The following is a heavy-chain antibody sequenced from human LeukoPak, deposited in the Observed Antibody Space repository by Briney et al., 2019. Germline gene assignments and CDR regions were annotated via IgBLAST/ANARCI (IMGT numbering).Heavy chain of an antibody. CDR2: ISGSGGTT. CDR3: ARESYYDSTAYGMDV. V-gene: IGHV3-23*01. D-gene: IGHD3-22*01. Sequence: GGSLRLSCAASRFTFSSYAMSWVRQAPGKGLEWVSAISGSGGTTYYADSVKGRFTISRDNSKNTLYLQMNSLRAEDTAVYYCARESYYDSTAYGMDVWGQGTTVTVSS. J-gene: IGHJ6*02. CDR1: RFTFSSYA.